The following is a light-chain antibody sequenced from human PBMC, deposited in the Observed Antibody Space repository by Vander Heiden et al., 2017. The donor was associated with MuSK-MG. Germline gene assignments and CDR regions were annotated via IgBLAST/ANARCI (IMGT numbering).Light chain of an antibody. CDR3: QQTYSIPTPRIT. J-gene: IGKJ5*01. CDR2: AAS. CDR1: QSISTY. V-gene: IGKV1-39*01. Sequence: DIQMTQSPSSLSASLGDRATITCRASQSISTYLNWYQQKPGKAPKLLIYAASSLQSGVPSRFSGSGSGTDFTLTTSNLQPEDFATYYCQQTYSIPTPRITFGQGTRLEIK.